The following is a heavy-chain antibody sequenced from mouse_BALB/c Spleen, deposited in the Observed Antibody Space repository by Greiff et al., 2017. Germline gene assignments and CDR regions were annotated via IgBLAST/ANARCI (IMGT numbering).Heavy chain of an antibody. CDR3: ARGGAMDD. CDR2: ISDGGSYT. V-gene: IGHV5-4*02. CDR1: GFTFSDSY. J-gene: IGHJ4*01. Sequence: EVKLMESGGGLVKPGGSLQLSCAASGFTFSDSYMYWVRQTPEKRLEWDATISDGGSYTYYPDSVKGRFTISRDNAKNNLYLQMSSLKSEDTAMYYCARGGAMDDWGQGTSVTVSS.